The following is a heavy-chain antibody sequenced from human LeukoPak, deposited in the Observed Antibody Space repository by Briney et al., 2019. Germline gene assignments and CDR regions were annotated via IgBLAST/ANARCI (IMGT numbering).Heavy chain of an antibody. CDR3: ARAGGYYPTNWFDP. D-gene: IGHD3-22*01. J-gene: IGHJ5*02. CDR2: IIPIFGTA. Sequence: SVEVSCKASGGTFSSYAISWVRQAPGQGLEWMGGIIPIFGTANYAQKFQGRVTITTDESTSTAYMELSSLRSEDTAVYYCARAGGYYPTNWFDPWGQGTLVTVSS. V-gene: IGHV1-69*05. CDR1: GGTFSSYA.